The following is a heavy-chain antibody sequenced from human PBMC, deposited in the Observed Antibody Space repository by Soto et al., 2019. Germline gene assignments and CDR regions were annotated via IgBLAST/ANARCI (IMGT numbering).Heavy chain of an antibody. Sequence: PGGSLRLSCAASGFPFSSYSMSWVRQAPGKGLEWVSAISGSGGSTYYADSVKGRFTISRDNSKNTLYLQMNSLRAEDTAVYYCAKDPVAVAGGDYWGQGTLVTVSS. J-gene: IGHJ4*02. V-gene: IGHV3-23*01. CDR1: GFPFSSYS. CDR2: ISGSGGST. D-gene: IGHD6-19*01. CDR3: AKDPVAVAGGDY.